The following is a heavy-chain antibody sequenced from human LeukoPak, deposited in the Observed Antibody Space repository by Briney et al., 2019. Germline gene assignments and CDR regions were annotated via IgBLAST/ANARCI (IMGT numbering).Heavy chain of an antibody. D-gene: IGHD3-3*01. CDR3: TRGYDFWSGPLAPFDY. CDR1: GFTFSNAW. Sequence: GGSLRLSCAASGFTFSNAWMSWVRQAPGKGLEWVGRIKSKTDGGTTDYAAPVKGRFTISRDDSKSIAYLQMNSLKTEDTAVYYCTRGYDFWSGPLAPFDYWGQGTLVTVSS. V-gene: IGHV3-15*01. J-gene: IGHJ4*02. CDR2: IKSKTDGGTT.